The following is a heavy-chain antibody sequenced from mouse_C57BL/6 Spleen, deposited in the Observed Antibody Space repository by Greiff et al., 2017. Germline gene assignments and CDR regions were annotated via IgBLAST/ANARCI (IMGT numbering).Heavy chain of an antibody. J-gene: IGHJ4*01. Sequence: VKLQESGPELVKPGASVKISCKASGYAFSSSWMNWVKQRPGKGLEWIGRIYPGDGDTNYNGKFKGKATLTADKSSSTAYMQLSSLTSEDSAVYFCARPYGNYGYAMDYWGQGTSVTVSS. CDR1: GYAFSSSW. D-gene: IGHD2-1*01. V-gene: IGHV1-82*01. CDR3: ARPYGNYGYAMDY. CDR2: IYPGDGDT.